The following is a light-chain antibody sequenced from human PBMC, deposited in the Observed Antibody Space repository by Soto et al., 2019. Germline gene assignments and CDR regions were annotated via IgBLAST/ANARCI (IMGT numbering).Light chain of an antibody. J-gene: IGKJ3*01. CDR1: QSVNLN. V-gene: IGKV3-15*01. CDR3: HQYNSWTRGT. Sequence: MTQSPGTLSVSPEEVATLSCTASQSVNLNFAWYQQKPGQPPRLLLYGASTRVTGIPVRFRGSGSGTEFTLTISSLQSEDSAVYYCHQYNSWTRGTFGPGTKVEIK. CDR2: GAS.